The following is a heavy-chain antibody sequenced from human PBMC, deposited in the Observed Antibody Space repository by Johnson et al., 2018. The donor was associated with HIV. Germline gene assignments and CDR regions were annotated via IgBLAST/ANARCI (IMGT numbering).Heavy chain of an antibody. CDR1: GFTFSSYA. D-gene: IGHD3-3*01. V-gene: IGHV3-30-3*01. CDR3: AKGGPLFVDAFDI. CDR2: ISYDGSNK. Sequence: QVQLVESGGGVVQPGRSLRLSCAASGFTFSSYAMHWVRQAPGKGLEWVAVISYDGSNKYYADSVKGRFTISRDNSKTTLYLQMNSLRAGDTAVYYCAKGGPLFVDAFDIWGQGTMVTVSS. J-gene: IGHJ3*02.